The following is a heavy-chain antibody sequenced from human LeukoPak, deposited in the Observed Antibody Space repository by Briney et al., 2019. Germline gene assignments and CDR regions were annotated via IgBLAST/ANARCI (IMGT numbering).Heavy chain of an antibody. CDR2: ISDSGGTT. J-gene: IGHJ4*02. D-gene: IGHD3-9*01. Sequence: GGSLRLSCAASGFTFSSYGMSWVRQAPGKGLEWVSTISDSGGTTYYADSVKGRLSISRDSSRSTLYLQMNSLRAEDTAVYYCARADYDILTATSYYFDYWGQGTLVTVSS. CDR3: ARADYDILTATSYYFDY. V-gene: IGHV3-23*01. CDR1: GFTFSSYG.